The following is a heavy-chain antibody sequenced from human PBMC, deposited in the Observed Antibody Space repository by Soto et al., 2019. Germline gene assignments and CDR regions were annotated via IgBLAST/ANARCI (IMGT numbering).Heavy chain of an antibody. J-gene: IGHJ4*02. D-gene: IGHD3-22*01. CDR3: ARESLTSDYYDSSGYYYLWDY. CDR1: GFTFSSYG. V-gene: IGHV3-33*01. Sequence: PGGSLRLSCAASGFTFSSYGMHWVRQAPGKGLEWVAVIWYDGSNKYYADSVKGRFTISRDNSKNTLYLQMNSLRAEDTAVYYCARESLTSDYYDSSGYYYLWDYSGLGTLVTVSS. CDR2: IWYDGSNK.